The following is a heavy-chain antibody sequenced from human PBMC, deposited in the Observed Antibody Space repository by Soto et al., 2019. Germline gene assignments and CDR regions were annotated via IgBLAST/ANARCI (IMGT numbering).Heavy chain of an antibody. D-gene: IGHD2-8*01. CDR3: ARWVTVYGGLDY. J-gene: IGHJ4*02. CDR1: GFMVSSNY. Sequence: EVKLVESGGGLVQPGGSLRLSCAASGFMVSSNYMSWVRQAPGKGLEWVSVTYSAGTTNYADSVKGRFTISRDNSKNTLDRQMNSLRADDTAMYYCARWVTVYGGLDYWGQGTLVTVSS. CDR2: TYSAGTT. V-gene: IGHV3-66*01.